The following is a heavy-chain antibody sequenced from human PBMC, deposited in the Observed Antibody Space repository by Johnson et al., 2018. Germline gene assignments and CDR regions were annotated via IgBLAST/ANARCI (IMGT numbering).Heavy chain of an antibody. CDR3: AREPSLLGWKLMGLDI. J-gene: IGHJ3*02. V-gene: IGHV3-33*01. D-gene: IGHD4-23*01. Sequence: QVQLVESGGGVVQPGRSLRLSCAASGFNFSTYGMHWVRQAPGKGLEWVAVIWYEESNKYHVDSVKGRFIISRDNSKNTLYLQMNSLRAEDTAIYYCAREPSLLGWKLMGLDIWGHGTMVTVSS. CDR2: IWYEESNK. CDR1: GFNFSTYG.